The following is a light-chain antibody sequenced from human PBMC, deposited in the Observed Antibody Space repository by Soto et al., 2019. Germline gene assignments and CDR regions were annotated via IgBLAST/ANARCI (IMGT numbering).Light chain of an antibody. Sequence: LTQPPSVSVAPGQTARITCGGNNIGGVSVHWYQQKPGQAPVLVVYDDTDRPSAIPARFSGSRSGTTATLTITRVEAGDEADYYCQVWENTRDHPDYVFGAGTKVTVL. CDR2: DDT. CDR3: QVWENTRDHPDYV. V-gene: IGLV3-21*02. CDR1: NIGGVS. J-gene: IGLJ1*01.